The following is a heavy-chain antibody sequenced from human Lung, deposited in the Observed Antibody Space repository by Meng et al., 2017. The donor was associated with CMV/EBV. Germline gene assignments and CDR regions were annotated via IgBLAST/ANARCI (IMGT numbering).Heavy chain of an antibody. CDR1: GFTFSTYW. V-gene: IGHV3-7*01. CDR3: ATSSSGFFDN. CDR2: INQVGSEK. D-gene: IGHD3-22*01. Sequence: GGSLRLSCAASGFTFSTYWMSWVRQAPGRGLEWVANINQVGSEKYYVASVMGRFTVSRDNAKNSLYLQMNSLRAEETAIYYCATSSSGFFDNWGRGARVTVSS. J-gene: IGHJ4*02.